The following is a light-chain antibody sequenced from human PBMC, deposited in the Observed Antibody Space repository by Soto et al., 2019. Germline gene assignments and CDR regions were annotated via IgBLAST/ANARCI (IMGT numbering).Light chain of an antibody. V-gene: IGKV1-39*01. CDR2: ASY. Sequence: DIQITQSPSSLSASVGDRVTITCRASQSISSHLNWYQHKPGRPPRLLIFASYILEGGVPSRFSGSGSDTYFTLIIDSPQPEDVATYYCQHSYITPRYTFGQGTKVEI. CDR1: QSISSH. CDR3: QHSYITPRYT. J-gene: IGKJ2*01.